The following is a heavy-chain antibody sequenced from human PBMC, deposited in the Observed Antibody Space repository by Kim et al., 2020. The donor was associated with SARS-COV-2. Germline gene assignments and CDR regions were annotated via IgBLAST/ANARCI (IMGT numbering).Heavy chain of an antibody. D-gene: IGHD2-15*01. CDR3: AGLPRVDANY. J-gene: IGHJ4*02. CDR1: GFTFSSYW. CDR2: INTDGRTT. Sequence: GGSLRLSCAASGFTFSSYWMHWVRQAPGKGLVWVSYINTDGRTTKYADSVKGRFTISRDNAKNTLYLQMNSLRAEDTAVYYCAGLPRVDANYWGQGTLVTVSS. V-gene: IGHV3-74*03.